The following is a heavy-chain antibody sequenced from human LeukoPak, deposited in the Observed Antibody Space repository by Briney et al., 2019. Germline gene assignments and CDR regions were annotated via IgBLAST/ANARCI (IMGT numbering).Heavy chain of an antibody. D-gene: IGHD2-15*01. CDR3: ARAPIVVVVAATPESWFDP. V-gene: IGHV4-39*07. CDR1: GGSISSSSYY. CDR2: IYYSGST. Sequence: SETLSLTCTVSGGSISSSSYYWGWIRQPPGKELEWIGSIYYSGSTYYNPSLKSRVTISVDTSKNQFSLKLSSVTAADTAVYYCARAPIVVVVAATPESWFDPWGQGTLVTVSS. J-gene: IGHJ5*02.